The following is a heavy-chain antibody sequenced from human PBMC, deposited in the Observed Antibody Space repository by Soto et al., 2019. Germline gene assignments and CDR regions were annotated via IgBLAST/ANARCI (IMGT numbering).Heavy chain of an antibody. J-gene: IGHJ4*02. Sequence: LRLSCAASGFTFSDYYMGWIRQAPGKGLEWVAFISISGSYIHYADSVEGRFTISRDNAKNSLYLQLNSPRAEDTAVYYCARAQYCGGDCYFTYFGYWGQGTLVTVSS. D-gene: IGHD2-21*02. CDR1: GFTFSDYY. CDR2: ISISGSYI. V-gene: IGHV3-11*01. CDR3: ARAQYCGGDCYFTYFGY.